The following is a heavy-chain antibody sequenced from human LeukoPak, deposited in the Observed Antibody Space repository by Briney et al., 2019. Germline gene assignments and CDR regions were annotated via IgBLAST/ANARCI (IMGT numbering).Heavy chain of an antibody. Sequence: RGESLKISCQASGYTFDRSWIGWVRQMPGKGFQWLGIVYPRDSDTRYSPSVQGHVTITADTSIDTAYLQWRSLRASDTANYFCVRQIAVAGRTTSEYWYYIDVSGKGTAVTVSS. V-gene: IGHV5-51*01. CDR2: VYPRDSDT. CDR1: GYTFDRSW. D-gene: IGHD6-19*01. CDR3: VRQIAVAGRTTSEYWYYIDV. J-gene: IGHJ6*03.